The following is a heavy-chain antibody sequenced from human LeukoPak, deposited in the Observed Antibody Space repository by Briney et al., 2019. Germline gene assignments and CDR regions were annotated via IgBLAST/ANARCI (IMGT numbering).Heavy chain of an antibody. Sequence: GGSLRLSCGASGFTFTTHWIHWVRQAPGKGLVWVSCIKPDGSDTNYADSVKGRFTISRDNAKNTVYLQMNSLRAEDTAVYYCARGKYGGYFIDYWGQGTLVTVSS. CDR2: IKPDGSDT. V-gene: IGHV3-74*01. D-gene: IGHD5-12*01. CDR3: ARGKYGGYFIDY. J-gene: IGHJ4*02. CDR1: GFTFTTHW.